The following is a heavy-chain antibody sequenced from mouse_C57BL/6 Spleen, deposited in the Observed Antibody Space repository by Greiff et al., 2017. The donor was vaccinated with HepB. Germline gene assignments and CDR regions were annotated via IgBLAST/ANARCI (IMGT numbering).Heavy chain of an antibody. D-gene: IGHD2-3*01. Sequence: VQLMESGPELVKPGASVKLSCKASGYTFTSYDINWVKQRPGQGLEWIGWNYPRDGSTKYNEKFKGKATLTVDTSSSTAYMERHSLTSEDSAVYFWARRGHDGYYAMDYWGQGTAVTVSS. CDR3: ARRGHDGYYAMDY. CDR1: GYTFTSYD. V-gene: IGHV1-85*01. J-gene: IGHJ4*01. CDR2: NYPRDGST.